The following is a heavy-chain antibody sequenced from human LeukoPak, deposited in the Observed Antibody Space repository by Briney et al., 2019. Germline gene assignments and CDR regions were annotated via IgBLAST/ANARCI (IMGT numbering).Heavy chain of an antibody. J-gene: IGHJ3*02. CDR3: AKVGRLAPDIVVVPAAHGAFDI. CDR2: IYSGGST. D-gene: IGHD2-2*01. V-gene: IGHV3-53*01. CDR1: GFTVSSNY. Sequence: GGSLRLSCAASGFTVSSNYMSWVRQAPGKGLEWVSVIYSGGSTYYADSVKGRFTISRDNSKNTLYLQMNSLRAEDTAVYYCAKVGRLAPDIVVVPAAHGAFDIWGQGTMVTVSS.